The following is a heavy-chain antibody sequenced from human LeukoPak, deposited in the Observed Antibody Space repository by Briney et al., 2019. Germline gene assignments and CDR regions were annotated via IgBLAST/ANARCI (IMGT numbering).Heavy chain of an antibody. CDR1: GDSISSSSHY. Sequence: SETLSLTCTVSGDSISSSSHYWGWIRQPPGEGPEWIGSIHYSGTIYYNPSLRSRVTIYVDTSKNQFSLKLSSVTATDTAVYYCARHRSGYCIGTSCSNWFGPWGQGTLVTVSS. D-gene: IGHD2-2*01. CDR3: ARHRSGYCIGTSCSNWFGP. CDR2: IHYSGTI. V-gene: IGHV4-39*01. J-gene: IGHJ5*02.